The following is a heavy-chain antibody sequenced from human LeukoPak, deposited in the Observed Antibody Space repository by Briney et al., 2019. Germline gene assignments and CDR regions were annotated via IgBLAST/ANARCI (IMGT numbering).Heavy chain of an antibody. CDR1: GGSFSGYY. CDR2: IYTSGST. CDR3: AREDGDYEGAFDI. J-gene: IGHJ3*02. D-gene: IGHD4-17*01. Sequence: SETLSLTCAVYGGSFSGYYWSWIRQPAGKGLEWIGRIYTSGSTNYNPSLKSRVTMSVDTSKNQFSLKLSSVTAADTAVYYCAREDGDYEGAFDIWGQGTMVTVSS. V-gene: IGHV4-4*07.